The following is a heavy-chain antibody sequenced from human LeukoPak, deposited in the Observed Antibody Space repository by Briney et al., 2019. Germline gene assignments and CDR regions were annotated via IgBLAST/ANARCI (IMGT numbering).Heavy chain of an antibody. Sequence: GASVKVSCKASGYTFTSYYMHWVRQAPGQGLEWMGIINPSGGSTSYAQKFQGRVTMTRDTSTSTVYMELSSLRSEDTAVYYCARVVTMTPPNWYFDVWGRGALVTVSS. CDR3: ARVVTMTPPNWYFDV. J-gene: IGHJ2*01. D-gene: IGHD3-22*01. CDR1: GYTFTSYY. CDR2: INPSGGST. V-gene: IGHV1-46*01.